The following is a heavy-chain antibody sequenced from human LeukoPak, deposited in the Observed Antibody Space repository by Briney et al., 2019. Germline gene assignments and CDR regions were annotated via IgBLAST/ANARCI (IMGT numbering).Heavy chain of an antibody. D-gene: IGHD2-21*02. V-gene: IGHV3-30*18. CDR1: GFTFKIYG. Sequence: GRSLRLSCAASGFTFKIYGMHWLRQAPGKGLEWMAVISYDGSENYSVDSVKGRFTISRDNSQNTLYLQMNNLRAEDTAVYCCAKVGHERVVTPYYFDNWGQGTPVTVSS. J-gene: IGHJ4*02. CDR3: AKVGHERVVTPYYFDN. CDR2: ISYDGSEN.